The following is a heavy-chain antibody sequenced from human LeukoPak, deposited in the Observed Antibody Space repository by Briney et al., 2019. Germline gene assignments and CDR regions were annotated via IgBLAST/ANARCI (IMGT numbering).Heavy chain of an antibody. CDR1: GYTFTSYD. D-gene: IGHD2-2*01. CDR2: INPSGGST. CDR3: ARDYCSSTSCPTVYDY. J-gene: IGHJ4*02. V-gene: IGHV1-46*01. Sequence: GASVKVSCKASGYTFTSYDINWVRQAPGQGLEWMGIINPSGGSTSYAQKFQGRVTMTRDTSTSTVYMELSSLRSEDTAVYYCARDYCSSTSCPTVYDYWGQGTLVTVSS.